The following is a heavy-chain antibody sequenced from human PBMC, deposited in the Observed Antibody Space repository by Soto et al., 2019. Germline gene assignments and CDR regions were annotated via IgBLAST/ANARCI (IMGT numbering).Heavy chain of an antibody. CDR2: ISYSGTT. D-gene: IGHD4-17*01. J-gene: IGHJ4*02. CDR3: ARIDYGGNLGYFDS. CDR1: GDSLSNHY. Sequence: QVQLQESGPGLVKPSETLSLTCTVSGDSLSNHYWSWIRQPPEKGLEWIGYISYSGTTNYNPSLTSRLTISVDTSKSQFSLKVNSVTAADTAVYYCARIDYGGNLGYFDSWGQGTLVTVSS. V-gene: IGHV4-59*11.